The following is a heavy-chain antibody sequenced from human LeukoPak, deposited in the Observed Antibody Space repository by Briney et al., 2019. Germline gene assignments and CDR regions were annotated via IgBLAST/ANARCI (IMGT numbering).Heavy chain of an antibody. J-gene: IGHJ4*02. Sequence: GGSLRLSCAASGFTFSSYGMHWVRQAPGKGLEWVAVIWYDGSNKYYADSVKGRFTISRDNSKNTLYLQMSSLRAEDTAVYYCAREIRSDYYGSGKVVDYWGQGTLVTVSS. V-gene: IGHV3-33*01. CDR1: GFTFSSYG. D-gene: IGHD3-10*01. CDR3: AREIRSDYYGSGKVVDY. CDR2: IWYDGSNK.